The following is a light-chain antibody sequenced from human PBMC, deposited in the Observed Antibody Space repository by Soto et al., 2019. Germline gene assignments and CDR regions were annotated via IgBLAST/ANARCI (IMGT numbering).Light chain of an antibody. J-gene: IGKJ4*01. V-gene: IGKV3-15*01. Sequence: EIVMRQSPATPSVSPGERATLSCMASQSVRSNLAWYQQKPGQAPRLXIYDISARETGIPTRFSGSGAWTEFTLTISSLQSEDFAVDYCQQYNDWPLTFGGGTKVDIK. CDR1: QSVRSN. CDR3: QQYNDWPLT. CDR2: DIS.